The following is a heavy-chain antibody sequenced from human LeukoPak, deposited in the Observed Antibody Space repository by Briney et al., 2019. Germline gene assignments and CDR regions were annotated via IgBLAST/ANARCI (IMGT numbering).Heavy chain of an antibody. V-gene: IGHV4-38-2*02. D-gene: IGHD3-22*01. CDR2: ICHSGST. J-gene: IGHJ4*02. CDR1: GYSISSGYY. CDR3: ARAINYEGFDY. Sequence: SETLSLTCTVSGYSISSGYYWGWIRQPPGKGLEWIGSICHSGSTYYNPSLKSRVTISVDTSKNQFSLKLSSVTAADTAVYYCARAINYEGFDYWGQGTLVTVSS.